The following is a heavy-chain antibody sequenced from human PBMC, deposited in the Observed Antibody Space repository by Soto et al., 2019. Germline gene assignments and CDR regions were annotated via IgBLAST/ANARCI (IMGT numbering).Heavy chain of an antibody. J-gene: IGHJ5*02. CDR1: GGSIRGYS. Sequence: SETLSLTCTVSGGSIRGYSWSWIRQPPGKGLEWIGYIYHSGSTHYNPSLKSRVTISVDKSKNQFSLKLSSVTAADTAVYYCARDQLEGNWFDPWGQGTLVTVSS. D-gene: IGHD1-1*01. V-gene: IGHV4-59*12. CDR3: ARDQLEGNWFDP. CDR2: IYHSGST.